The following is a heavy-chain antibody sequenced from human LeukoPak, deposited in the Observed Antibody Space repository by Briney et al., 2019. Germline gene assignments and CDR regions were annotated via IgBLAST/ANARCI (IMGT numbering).Heavy chain of an antibody. CDR2: ISWNSGSI. D-gene: IGHD4-17*01. V-gene: IGHV3-9*01. CDR3: AKDRTSTVTTWDYYYYYGMDV. CDR1: GFTFDDYA. Sequence: PGGSLRLSCAASGFTFDDYAMHWVRQAPGKGLERVSGISWNSGSIGYADSVKGRFTISRDNAKNSLYLQMNSLRAEDTALYYCAKDRTSTVTTWDYYYYYGMDVWGQGTTVTVSS. J-gene: IGHJ6*02.